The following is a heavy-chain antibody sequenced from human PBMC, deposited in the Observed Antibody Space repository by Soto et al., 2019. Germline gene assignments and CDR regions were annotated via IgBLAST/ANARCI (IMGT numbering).Heavy chain of an antibody. Sequence: EVQLLESGGGLVQPGGSLRLSCAASGFTFCNYAMSWVRRAPGTGLEWVSTISGGGDGTYYSDSVKGRFTISRDNSKNTLYLQINSLRADDTAVFHCARGGYSRGWSFDYWGQGTLVTVSS. D-gene: IGHD6-19*01. J-gene: IGHJ4*02. CDR3: ARGGYSRGWSFDY. V-gene: IGHV3-23*01. CDR2: ISGGGDGT. CDR1: GFTFCNYA.